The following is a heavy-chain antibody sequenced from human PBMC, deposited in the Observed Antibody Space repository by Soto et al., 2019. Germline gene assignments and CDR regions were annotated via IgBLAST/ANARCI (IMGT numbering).Heavy chain of an antibody. J-gene: IGHJ4*02. V-gene: IGHV4-34*01. CDR2: INHSGST. D-gene: IGHD2-8*01. Sequence: SETLSLTCTVSGGPIRSYCWSWIRQPPGKGLEWIGEINHSGSTNYNPSLKSRVTISVDTSKNQFSLKLSSVTAADTAVYYCARLAPRYCTNGVCRDYWGQGTLVTVSS. CDR1: GGPIRSYC. CDR3: ARLAPRYCTNGVCRDY.